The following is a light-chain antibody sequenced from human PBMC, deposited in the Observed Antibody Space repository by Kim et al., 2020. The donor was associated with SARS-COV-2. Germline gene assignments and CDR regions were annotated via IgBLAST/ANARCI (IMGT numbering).Light chain of an antibody. J-gene: IGKJ2*02. CDR3: QQYGTSPCT. Sequence: IVLTQSPGTLSVFPGETATLSCRASQSVAGDYFAWYQQKPGQAPRLLIFDASTRATGISDRFSGSGSGTDFSLTISSLEPEDFAVYYCQQYGTSPCTFGQGTKLEI. CDR1: QSVAGDY. CDR2: DAS. V-gene: IGKV3-20*01.